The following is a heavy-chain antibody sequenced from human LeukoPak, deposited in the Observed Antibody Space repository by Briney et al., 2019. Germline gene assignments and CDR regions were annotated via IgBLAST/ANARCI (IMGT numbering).Heavy chain of an antibody. J-gene: IGHJ6*03. Sequence: SETLSLTCTVSGGSISSGSYYWSWIRQPPGKGLEWIGSIYYSGSTYYNPSLKSRVTISVDTSKNQFSLKLGSVTAADTAVYYCARIQTAYYYYYYMDVWGKGTTVTISS. CDR2: IYYSGST. D-gene: IGHD1-1*01. CDR1: GGSISSGSYY. V-gene: IGHV4-39*01. CDR3: ARIQTAYYYYYYMDV.